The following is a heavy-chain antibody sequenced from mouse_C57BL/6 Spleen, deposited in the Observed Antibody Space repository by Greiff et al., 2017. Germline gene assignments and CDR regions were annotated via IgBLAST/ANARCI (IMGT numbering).Heavy chain of an antibody. J-gene: IGHJ4*01. CDR1: GFTFSSYA. V-gene: IGHV5-4*03. CDR3: ARAGYDYDQENAMDY. D-gene: IGHD2-4*01. Sequence: DVKLVESGGGLVKPGGSLKLSCAASGFTFSSYAMSWVRQTPEKRLEWVATISDGGSYTYYPDNVKGRFTISRDNAKNNLYLQMSHLKSEDTAMYYCARAGYDYDQENAMDYWGQGTSVTVSS. CDR2: ISDGGSYT.